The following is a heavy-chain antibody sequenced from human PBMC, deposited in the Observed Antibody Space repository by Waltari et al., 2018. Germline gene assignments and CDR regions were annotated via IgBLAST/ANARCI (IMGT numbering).Heavy chain of an antibody. J-gene: IGHJ6*02. Sequence: QVQLVQSGAEVKKPGASVKVSCKASGYTFTSYYMHWVRQAPGQGLEWMGIINPSGGSTSYAQKFQGRVTMTRDTSTSTVYMELSSLRSEDTAVYYCASLLYSSSSPYRYYYGMDVWGQGTTVTVSS. CDR3: ASLLYSSSSPYRYYYGMDV. CDR1: GYTFTSYY. D-gene: IGHD6-6*01. CDR2: INPSGGST. V-gene: IGHV1-46*01.